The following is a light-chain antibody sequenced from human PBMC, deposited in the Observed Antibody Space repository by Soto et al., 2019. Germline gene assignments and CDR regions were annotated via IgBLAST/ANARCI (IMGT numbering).Light chain of an antibody. J-gene: IGKJ2*01. CDR2: GAS. CDR3: QHYGSSPPNT. Sequence: EIVLTQSPGTLSLSPGGRATLSCRATQSVSSNYLAWYQQTPGQAPSLLIYGASIRATGIPDRFSGSGSGTDFTLTIIRLEPEDFAVYYCQHYGSSPPNTLGQGTKLEIK. CDR1: QSVSSNY. V-gene: IGKV3-20*01.